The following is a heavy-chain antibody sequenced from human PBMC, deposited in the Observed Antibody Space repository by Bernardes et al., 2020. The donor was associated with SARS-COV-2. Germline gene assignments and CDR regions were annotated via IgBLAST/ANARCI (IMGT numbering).Heavy chain of an antibody. J-gene: IGHJ4*02. V-gene: IGHV3-30-3*01. D-gene: IGHD3-3*01. CDR2: ISYDGTYK. Sequence: GGSLRLSCAASGFTFSDYAMHWVRQAPGKGLEWVAIISYDGTYKYYADSVKGRFTTSRDNSKKMLYLQVNSLRPEDTAVYYCARGVWSGGADYWGQGTLVTVSS. CDR3: ARGVWSGGADY. CDR1: GFTFSDYA.